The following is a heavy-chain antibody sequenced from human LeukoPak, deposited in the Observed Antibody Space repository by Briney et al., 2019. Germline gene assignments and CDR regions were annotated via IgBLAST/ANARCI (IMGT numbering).Heavy chain of an antibody. Sequence: SVKVSCKASGGTFSSYAISWVRQAPGQGLEWMGGIIPIFGTANYAQKFQGRVTITADESTSTAYMELSSLRSEDTAVYYCATGPRSTSYYYYYMDVWGKGTTVTVSS. CDR1: GGTFSSYA. D-gene: IGHD2-2*01. CDR3: ATGPRSTSYYYYYMDV. V-gene: IGHV1-69*01. J-gene: IGHJ6*03. CDR2: IIPIFGTA.